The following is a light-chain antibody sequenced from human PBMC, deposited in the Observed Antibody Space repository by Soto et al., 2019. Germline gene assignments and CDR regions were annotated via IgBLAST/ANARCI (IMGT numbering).Light chain of an antibody. J-gene: IGLJ2*01. V-gene: IGLV1-47*01. CDR2: KND. CDR3: AAWDDSLRGPV. Sequence: QSVLTQPPSASGTPGQRVTISCSGGSSNIGSNYLYWYQQLPGTAPKLLIYKNDQRPSGVPDRFSGSKSGTSASLAISGLRSDDEADYYCAAWDDSLRGPVFGGGTKLTVL. CDR1: SSNIGSNY.